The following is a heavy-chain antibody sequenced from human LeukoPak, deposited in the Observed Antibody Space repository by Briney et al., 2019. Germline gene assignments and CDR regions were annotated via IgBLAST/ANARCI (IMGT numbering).Heavy chain of an antibody. J-gene: IGHJ4*02. CDR3: ARNFPGVGCSGGSCYVY. V-gene: IGHV4-39*07. D-gene: IGHD2-15*01. CDR1: GGSISSSSYY. Sequence: SETLSLTCTVSGGSISSSSYYWGWIRQPPGKGLEWIGSIYYSGTTYYNPSLKSRVTISIDTSKNQFSLKLSSVTAADTAVYYCARNFPGVGCSGGSCYVYWGQGTLVTVSS. CDR2: IYYSGTT.